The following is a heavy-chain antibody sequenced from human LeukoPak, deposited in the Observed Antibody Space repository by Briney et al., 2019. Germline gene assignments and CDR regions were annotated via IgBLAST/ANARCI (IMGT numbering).Heavy chain of an antibody. V-gene: IGHV3-23*01. CDR2: ISGSGGAT. Sequence: GGSLRLSCAASGFTFSTYIMSWVRQAPGKGLERVSGISGSGGATSYADSVKGRFTISRDNSKYTLYLQMNSLRAEDTAVYYCAKGGVGYPFDYWGQGTLVTVSS. CDR1: GFTFSTYI. CDR3: AKGGVGYPFDY. J-gene: IGHJ4*02. D-gene: IGHD5-18*01.